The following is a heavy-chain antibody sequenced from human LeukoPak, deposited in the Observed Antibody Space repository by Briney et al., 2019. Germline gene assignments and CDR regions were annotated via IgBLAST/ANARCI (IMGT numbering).Heavy chain of an antibody. CDR1: GGSISSSSYY. Sequence: SETLSLTCTVSGGSISSSSYYWGWIRQPPGKGLEWIGSIYYSGSTYYNPSLKSRVTISVDMSKNQFSLKLNSVTAADTAVYFCATFINYSADYWGQGTLVTVSP. J-gene: IGHJ4*02. CDR3: ATFINYSADY. V-gene: IGHV4-39*01. CDR2: IYYSGST. D-gene: IGHD5-24*01.